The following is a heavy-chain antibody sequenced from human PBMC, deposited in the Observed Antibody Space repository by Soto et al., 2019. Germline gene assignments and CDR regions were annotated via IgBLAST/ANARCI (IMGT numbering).Heavy chain of an antibody. J-gene: IGHJ4*02. CDR3: AREGPFGSFDY. D-gene: IGHD3-16*01. V-gene: IGHV3-48*03. Sequence: EVQLVESGGGLVQPGGSLRLSCAASGFTFSSYEMNWVRQAPGKGLERVSYISSSGSTIYYADSVKGRFTISRDNAKNSLYPQMSSLRAEDTAVYYCAREGPFGSFDYWGQGTLVTVSS. CDR1: GFTFSSYE. CDR2: ISSSGSTI.